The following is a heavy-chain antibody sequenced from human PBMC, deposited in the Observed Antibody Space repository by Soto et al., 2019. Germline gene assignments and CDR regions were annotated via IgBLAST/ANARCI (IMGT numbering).Heavy chain of an antibody. CDR2: IKQDGSKK. CDR1: GFTFSAYW. V-gene: IGHV3-7*05. D-gene: IGHD1-26*01. J-gene: IGHJ4*02. Sequence: EVLLVESGGGLVQPGGSLRLSCAASGFTFSAYWMTWVRQAPGKGLEWVANIKQDGSKKNYVDSVKGRFTISRDNAKSSVFLQMNSLRVEDTAVYYCVRDWSSDGDYWGQGTLATVSS. CDR3: VRDWSSDGDY.